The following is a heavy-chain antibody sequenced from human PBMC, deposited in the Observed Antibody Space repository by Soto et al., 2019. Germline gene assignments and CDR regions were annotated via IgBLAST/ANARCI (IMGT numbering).Heavy chain of an antibody. CDR1: GGTFSSYA. CDR2: IIPIFGTA. J-gene: IGHJ6*02. D-gene: IGHD2-2*01. CDR3: ATASLGYCISTSCYRIIYYYYGMDV. Sequence: QVQLVQSGAEVKKPGSSVKVSCKASGGTFSSYAISWVRQAPGQGLEWMGGIIPIFGTANYAQKFQGRVTITEDESTSTAYMELSSLRSEDTAVYYCATASLGYCISTSCYRIIYYYYGMDVWGQGTTVTVSS. V-gene: IGHV1-69*12.